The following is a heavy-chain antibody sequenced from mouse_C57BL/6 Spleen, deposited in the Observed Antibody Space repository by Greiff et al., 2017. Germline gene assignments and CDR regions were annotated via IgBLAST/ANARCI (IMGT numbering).Heavy chain of an antibody. Sequence: QVQLQQPGAELVKPGASVKMSCKASGYTFTSYWITWVKQRPGQGLEWIGDIYPGSGSTNYNEKFKSKATLTVDTSSSTAYMQLSSLTSEDSAIYYGARENYYGSSHFDYWGQGTTLTVSS. CDR1: GYTFTSYW. J-gene: IGHJ2*01. CDR3: ARENYYGSSHFDY. CDR2: IYPGSGST. V-gene: IGHV1-55*01. D-gene: IGHD1-1*01.